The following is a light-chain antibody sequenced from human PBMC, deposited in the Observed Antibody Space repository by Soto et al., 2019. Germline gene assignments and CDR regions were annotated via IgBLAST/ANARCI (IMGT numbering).Light chain of an antibody. V-gene: IGKV3-11*01. CDR2: DAS. Sequence: ELVLTQSPATLSLSPGERATLSCRASQSISSYLAWYQQQPGQAPRLLIYDASSRATGIPARFSGSGSGTDFTLTISSLELEDFAVYYYQQHSNSDLTFGGGTKVDIK. J-gene: IGKJ4*01. CDR1: QSISSY. CDR3: QQHSNSDLT.